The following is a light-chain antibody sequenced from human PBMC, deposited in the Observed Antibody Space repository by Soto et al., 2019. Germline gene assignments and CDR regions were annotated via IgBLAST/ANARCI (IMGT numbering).Light chain of an antibody. CDR1: QTISNY. Sequence: DIQMTQSPASLAASLGDRITISCRASQTISNYLNWYHQKPGEAPKILIYGSSTLQSGVPSTFSGSGSGTEFALSLSSLHPEDFGTYYCQQSYNVPFTFGPGPKVDVK. J-gene: IGKJ3*01. V-gene: IGKV1-39*01. CDR3: QQSYNVPFT. CDR2: GSS.